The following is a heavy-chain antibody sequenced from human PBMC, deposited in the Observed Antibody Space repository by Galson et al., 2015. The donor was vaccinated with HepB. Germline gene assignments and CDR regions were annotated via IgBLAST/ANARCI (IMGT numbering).Heavy chain of an antibody. CDR3: ASYEYSSSPYYGMDV. CDR1: GYSFTSYW. D-gene: IGHD6-6*01. J-gene: IGHJ6*02. V-gene: IGHV5-10-1*01. Sequence: QSGAEVKKPGESLRISCKGSGYSFTSYWISWVRQMPGKGLEWMGRIDPSDSYTNYSPSFQGHVTISADKSISTAYLQWSSLKASDTAMYYCASYEYSSSPYYGMDVWGQGTTVTVSS. CDR2: IDPSDSYT.